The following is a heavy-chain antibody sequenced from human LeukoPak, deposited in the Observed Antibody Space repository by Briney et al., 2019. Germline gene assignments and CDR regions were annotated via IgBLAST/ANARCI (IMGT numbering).Heavy chain of an antibody. Sequence: SVKVSCKASGGTFSSYAISWVRQAPGQGLEWMGRIIPILGIANYAQKFQGRVTITADKSTSTAYMELSSLRSEDPAVYYCARVDCGGDCYFVRGYYGMDVWGQGTTVTVSS. CDR3: ARVDCGGDCYFVRGYYGMDV. CDR1: GGTFSSYA. V-gene: IGHV1-69*10. J-gene: IGHJ6*02. CDR2: IIPILGIA. D-gene: IGHD2-21*02.